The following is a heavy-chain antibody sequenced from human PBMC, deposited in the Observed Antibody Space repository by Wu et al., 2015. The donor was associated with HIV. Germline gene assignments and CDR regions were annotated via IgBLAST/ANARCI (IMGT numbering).Heavy chain of an antibody. Sequence: QAQLVQSGAEVKKPGSSVRISCKASGDNFVSYTISWVRLAPGQGLEWLGGITPIFGTTKHAQKFQGRLMITTDESKSTAYMELSSLKSVDTAVYYCARNTDSVATSLYSLGVWGQGTAVTVSS. D-gene: IGHD4-11*01. CDR1: GDNFVSYT. V-gene: IGHV1-69*05. CDR2: ITPIFGTT. J-gene: IGHJ6*02. CDR3: ARNTDSVATSLYSLGV.